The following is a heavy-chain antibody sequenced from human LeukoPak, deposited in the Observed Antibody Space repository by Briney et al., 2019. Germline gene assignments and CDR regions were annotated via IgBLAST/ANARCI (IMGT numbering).Heavy chain of an antibody. Sequence: QPGGSLRLSCAASGFTFSSYAMSGVRQAPGKGLEWVSAISGSGGSTYYADSVEGRFTISRDNSKNTLYLQMNSLRAEDTAVYYCATNWWEHTDYWGQGTLVTVSS. CDR1: GFTFSSYA. D-gene: IGHD1-26*01. CDR3: ATNWWEHTDY. CDR2: ISGSGGST. V-gene: IGHV3-23*01. J-gene: IGHJ4*02.